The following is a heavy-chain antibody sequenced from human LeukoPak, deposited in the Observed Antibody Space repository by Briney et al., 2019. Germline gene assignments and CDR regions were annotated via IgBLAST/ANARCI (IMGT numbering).Heavy chain of an antibody. V-gene: IGHV4-34*01. CDR2: INHSGST. CDR1: GFTFSSHW. CDR3: AREPITMVRGARLNYGMDV. D-gene: IGHD3-10*01. Sequence: GSLRLSCTASGFTFSSHWMTWVRQAPGKGLEWIGEINHSGSTNYNPSLKSRVTISVDTSKNQFSLKLSSVTAADTAVYYCAREPITMVRGARLNYGMDVWGQGILVTVSS. J-gene: IGHJ6*02.